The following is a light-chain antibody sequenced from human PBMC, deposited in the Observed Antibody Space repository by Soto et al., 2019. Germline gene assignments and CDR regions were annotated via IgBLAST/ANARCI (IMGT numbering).Light chain of an antibody. CDR2: GVS. J-gene: IGLJ2*01. CDR3: SSYAGRNNAVV. Sequence: ALTQPPSASGSPGQSVTISCTGTSSDVGGYNSVSWYQQHPGKAPKLMIYGVSTRPSGVPDRFSGSKSGNTASLTVSGLQAEDEADYYCSSYAGRNNAVVFGGGTKVTVL. V-gene: IGLV2-8*01. CDR1: SSDVGGYNS.